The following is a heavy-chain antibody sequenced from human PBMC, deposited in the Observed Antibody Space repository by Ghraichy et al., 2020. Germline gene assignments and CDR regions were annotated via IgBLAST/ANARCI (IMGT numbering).Heavy chain of an antibody. CDR1: GYTFTSYG. CDR2: ISVYNGHT. CDR3: ARVRRKSGGMDV. D-gene: IGHD1-14*01. Sequence: ASVKVSCKASGYTFTSYGVSWVRQAPGQGLEWMGWISVYNGHTNYAQKVQGRVTMTTGTSTSTAYMELRSLRSDDTAVYYCARVRRKSGGMDVWGQGTTVTVSS. V-gene: IGHV1-18*01. J-gene: IGHJ6*02.